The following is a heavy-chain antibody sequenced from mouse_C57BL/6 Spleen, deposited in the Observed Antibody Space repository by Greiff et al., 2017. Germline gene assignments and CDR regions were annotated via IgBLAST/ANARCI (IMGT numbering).Heavy chain of an antibody. Sequence: VVESGAELVKPGASVKISCKASGYAFSSYWMNWVKQRPGKGLEWIGQIYPGDGDTNYNGKFKGKATLTADKSSSTAYMQLSSLTSEDSAVYFCARWGDLWYFDVWGTGTTVTVSS. CDR2: IYPGDGDT. V-gene: IGHV1-80*01. J-gene: IGHJ1*03. CDR3: ARWGDLWYFDV. CDR1: GYAFSSYW.